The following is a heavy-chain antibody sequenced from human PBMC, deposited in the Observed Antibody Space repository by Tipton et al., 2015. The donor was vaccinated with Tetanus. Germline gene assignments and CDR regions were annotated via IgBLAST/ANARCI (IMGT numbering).Heavy chain of an antibody. D-gene: IGHD5-24*01. V-gene: IGHV1-24*01. Sequence: QLVQSGAEVKKPGASVKVSCKVSGYTLTELSMHWARQAPGKGLEWMGGFDPEEGETIYAQKFQGRVTMTEDTSTDTAYMELSSLRSEDTVVYYFATVPSTWKHRWPSNWGQGTLITVAS. J-gene: IGHJ4*02. CDR1: GYTLTELS. CDR2: FDPEEGET. CDR3: ATVPSTWKHRWPSN.